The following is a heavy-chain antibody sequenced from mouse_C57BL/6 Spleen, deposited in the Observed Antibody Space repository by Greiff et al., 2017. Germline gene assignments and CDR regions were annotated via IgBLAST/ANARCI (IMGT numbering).Heavy chain of an antibody. D-gene: IGHD2-4*01. Sequence: EVQLQQSGAELVRPGASVKLSCTASGFNIKDDYMHWVKQRPEPGLEWSGWIDPENGDTEYASQFQGKATITADTSSNTAYLQLSSLTSEDTAVYYCTTGYDYEPLDYWGQGTTLTVSS. CDR1: GFNIKDDY. CDR2: IDPENGDT. V-gene: IGHV14-4*01. J-gene: IGHJ2*01. CDR3: TTGYDYEPLDY.